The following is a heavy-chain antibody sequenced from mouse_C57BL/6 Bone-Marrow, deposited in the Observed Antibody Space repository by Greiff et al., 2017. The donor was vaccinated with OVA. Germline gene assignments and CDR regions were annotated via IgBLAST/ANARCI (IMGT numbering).Heavy chain of an antibody. J-gene: IGHJ3*01. CDR3: AKGFYYGSSYPGWFAY. V-gene: IGHV1-22*01. D-gene: IGHD1-1*01. CDR1: GYTFTDYN. CDR2: INPNNGGT. Sequence: VQLKESGPELVKPGASVKMSCKASGYTFTDYNMHWVKQSHGKSLEWIGYINPNNGGTSYNQKFKGKATLTVNKSSSTAYMELRSLTSEDSAVYYCAKGFYYGSSYPGWFAYWGQGTLVTVSA.